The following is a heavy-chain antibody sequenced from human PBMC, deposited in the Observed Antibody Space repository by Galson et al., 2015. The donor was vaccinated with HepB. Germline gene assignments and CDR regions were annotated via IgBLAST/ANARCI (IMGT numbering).Heavy chain of an antibody. CDR3: AKDGKSDYDSWVTWFDP. CDR2: ISGSGGST. V-gene: IGHV3-23*01. D-gene: IGHD5-12*01. J-gene: IGHJ5*02. Sequence: SLRLSCAASGFTFSNYAMNWVRQAPGKGLEWVSGISGSGGSTYYADSVKGRFTISRDNSKNTLYLQMNSLRAEDTAVYYCAKDGKSDYDSWVTWFDPWGHGSLATASS. CDR1: GFTFSNYA.